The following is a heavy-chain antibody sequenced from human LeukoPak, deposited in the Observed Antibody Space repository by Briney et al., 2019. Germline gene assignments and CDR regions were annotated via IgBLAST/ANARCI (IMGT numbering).Heavy chain of an antibody. CDR1: GGSFSGYY. Sequence: SETLSLTCAVYGGSFSGYYWSWIRQPPGKGLEWIGSIYYSGSTYYNPSLKSRVTISVDTSKNQFSLKLSSVTAADTAVYYCATFDTALGYWGQGTLVTVSS. CDR2: IYYSGST. V-gene: IGHV4-34*01. D-gene: IGHD5-18*01. CDR3: ATFDTALGY. J-gene: IGHJ4*02.